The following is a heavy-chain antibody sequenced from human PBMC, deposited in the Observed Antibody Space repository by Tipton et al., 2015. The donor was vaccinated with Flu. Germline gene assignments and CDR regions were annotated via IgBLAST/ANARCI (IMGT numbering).Heavy chain of an antibody. D-gene: IGHD3-22*01. Sequence: TLSLTCTVSGGSISSYHWSWIRQPPGKGLEWIAYVYNSGSSNYNPSLKSRVTISVVTPKNQFSLKLSSVTAADTAVYYCARAGGGYSFDYWGQGTLVTVSS. V-gene: IGHV4-59*01. CDR3: ARAGGGYSFDY. CDR1: GGSISSYH. CDR2: VYNSGSS. J-gene: IGHJ4*02.